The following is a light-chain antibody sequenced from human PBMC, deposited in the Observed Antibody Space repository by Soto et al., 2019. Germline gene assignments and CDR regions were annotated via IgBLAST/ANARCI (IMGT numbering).Light chain of an antibody. V-gene: IGKV3-20*01. CDR2: GAS. J-gene: IGKJ3*01. CDR1: QSVSSSY. CDR3: QRYGSSLFT. Sequence: EIVLTQSPGTLSFSPGERATLSCRASQSVSSSYLAWYQQKPGQAPRLLIYGASSRATGIPDRFNGGGSGTDFTLTISRLEPEDFAVYYCQRYGSSLFTFGPGTKLDIK.